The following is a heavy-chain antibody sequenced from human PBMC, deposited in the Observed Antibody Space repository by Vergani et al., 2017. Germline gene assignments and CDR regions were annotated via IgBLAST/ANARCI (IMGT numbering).Heavy chain of an antibody. Sequence: QMQLVQSGPEVKKPGTSVTVSCKASGFTFTSSAMQWVRQARGQRLEWIGWIVVGSGNTNYAQKFQERVTITGDMSTSTAYMELSSLRAGDTAVYYCAAGNEEIGSSWYDYWGQGTLVTVSS. D-gene: IGHD6-13*01. CDR1: GFTFTSSA. CDR2: IVVGSGNT. CDR3: AAGNEEIGSSWYDY. V-gene: IGHV1-58*02. J-gene: IGHJ4*02.